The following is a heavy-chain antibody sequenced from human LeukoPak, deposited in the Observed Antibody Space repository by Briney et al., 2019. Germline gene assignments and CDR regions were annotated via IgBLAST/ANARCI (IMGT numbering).Heavy chain of an antibody. CDR3: GRCSPGDSSNFYAVLQY. J-gene: IGHJ4*02. CDR1: GYTFTGYY. Sequence: ASVKVSCTASGYTFTGYYMHWVRQAPGQGLEWMGWINPNSGGTNYAQKFQGRVTMTRDTSISTAYLEISSLTSDDTAVYHCGRCSPGDSSNFYAVLQYWGQGTQVTVST. V-gene: IGHV1-2*02. CDR2: INPNSGGT. D-gene: IGHD3-22*01.